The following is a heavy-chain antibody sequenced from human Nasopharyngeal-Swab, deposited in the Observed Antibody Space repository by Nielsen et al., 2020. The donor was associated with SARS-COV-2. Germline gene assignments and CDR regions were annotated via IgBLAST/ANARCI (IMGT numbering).Heavy chain of an antibody. J-gene: IGHJ4*02. CDR3: ASLGGSIFVGGFNYFDY. V-gene: IGHV4-39*07. Sequence: WIRQPPGKGLEWIGSIYYSGSTYYNPSLKSRVTISVDTSKNQFSLKLSSVTAADTAVYYCASLGGSIFVGGFNYFDYWDQGTLVTVSS. D-gene: IGHD3-3*01. CDR2: IYYSGST.